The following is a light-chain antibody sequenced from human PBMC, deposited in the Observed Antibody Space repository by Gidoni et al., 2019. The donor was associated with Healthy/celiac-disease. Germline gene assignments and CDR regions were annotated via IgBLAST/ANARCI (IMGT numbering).Light chain of an antibody. Sequence: ILMTHPPDPRALSLGQRATIHCKSIQSVLHSSNNKNFLAWYQQKPGQPPKLLIYRASTRESGVPDRFSGSGSGTDFTLTISSLQAEDVAVYYCQQYNSTPPTFGPGTKVDIK. V-gene: IGKV4-1*01. CDR2: RAS. J-gene: IGKJ3*01. CDR3: QQYNSTPPT. CDR1: QSVLHSSNNKNF.